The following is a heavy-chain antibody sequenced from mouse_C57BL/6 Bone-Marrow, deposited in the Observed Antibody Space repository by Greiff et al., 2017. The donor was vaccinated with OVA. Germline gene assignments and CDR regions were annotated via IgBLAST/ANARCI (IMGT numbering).Heavy chain of an antibody. V-gene: IGHV1-82*01. CDR2: IYPGDGDT. CDR1: GYAFSSSW. Sequence: QVQLQQSGPELVKPGASVKISCKASGYAFSSSWMNWVKQRPGKGLEWIGRIYPGDGDTNYNGKFKGKATLTADKSSSTAYMQLISLTSEDSAVYFCARSYYDYDDYWGQGTTLTVSS. CDR3: ARSYYDYDDY. D-gene: IGHD2-4*01. J-gene: IGHJ2*01.